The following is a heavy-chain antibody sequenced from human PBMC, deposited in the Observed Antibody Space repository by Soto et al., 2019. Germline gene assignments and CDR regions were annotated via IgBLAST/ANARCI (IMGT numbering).Heavy chain of an antibody. J-gene: IGHJ5*02. Sequence: GSGPTLVHPTQTLTLTCTFSGFSLSTSGMRVSWIRQPPGKALEWLARIDWDDDKLYSTSLKTRLTISKDTSKNQVVLTMTNMDPVDTATYYCARSIVAAGNRWFDPWGQGTLVTV. D-gene: IGHD6-13*01. V-gene: IGHV2-70*04. CDR3: ARSIVAAGNRWFDP. CDR2: IDWDDDK. CDR1: GFSLSTSGMR.